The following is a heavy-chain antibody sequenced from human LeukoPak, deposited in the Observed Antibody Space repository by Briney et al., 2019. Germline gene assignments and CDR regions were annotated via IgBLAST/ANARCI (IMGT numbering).Heavy chain of an antibody. CDR2: IFYSGST. V-gene: IGHV4-59*01. Sequence: SETLSLTCTVSGGSISNYYWSWLRQPPGKGLEWIGSIFYSGSTNYNPSLKSRVTISVDTSKNHFSLKLSPVTAADTAVYYCARDYVWGSYRYFDYWGQGALVTVSS. CDR3: ARDYVWGSYRYFDY. CDR1: GGSISNYY. D-gene: IGHD3-16*02. J-gene: IGHJ4*02.